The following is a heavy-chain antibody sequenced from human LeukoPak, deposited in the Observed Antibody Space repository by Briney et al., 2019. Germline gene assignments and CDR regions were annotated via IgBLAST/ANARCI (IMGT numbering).Heavy chain of an antibody. CDR1: GFTFSSYS. D-gene: IGHD1-26*01. J-gene: IGHJ6*03. CDR2: ISSSSSYI. CDR3: ARDRVGGIEYYMDV. V-gene: IGHV3-21*01. Sequence: GGSLRLSCAASGFTFSSYSMNWVRQAPGKGLEWVSSISSSSSYIYYADSVKGRFTISRDNAKNSLYLQMNSLRAEDTAVYYLARDRVGGIEYYMDVWGKGTTVTVSS.